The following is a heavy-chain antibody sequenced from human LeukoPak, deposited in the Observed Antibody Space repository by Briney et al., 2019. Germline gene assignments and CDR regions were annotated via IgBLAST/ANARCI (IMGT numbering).Heavy chain of an antibody. D-gene: IGHD3-22*01. J-gene: IGHJ6*02. V-gene: IGHV1-69*13. CDR1: GGTFISYA. Sequence: ASVKVSCKASGGTFISYAISWVRQAPGQGLEWMGGIIPIFGTANYAQKFQGRVTITADESTSTAYMELSSLRSEDTAVYYCARENDSSGYYPDYYYYGMDVWGQGTTVTVSS. CDR3: ARENDSSGYYPDYYYYGMDV. CDR2: IIPIFGTA.